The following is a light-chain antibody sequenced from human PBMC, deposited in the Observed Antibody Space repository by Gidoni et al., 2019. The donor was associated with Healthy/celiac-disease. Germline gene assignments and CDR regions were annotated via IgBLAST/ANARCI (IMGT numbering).Light chain of an antibody. J-gene: IGKJ1*01. CDR1: QSVSSSY. V-gene: IGKV3-20*01. Sequence: EIVLTQSPGTLSLSPGERATLSCSASQSVSSSYLGWYQQKPGQDPRLLIYGASSRATGIPDRFSGSGSGTDFTLTISRLEPEDFAVYYCQQYGSSPETFGQGTKVEIK. CDR2: GAS. CDR3: QQYGSSPET.